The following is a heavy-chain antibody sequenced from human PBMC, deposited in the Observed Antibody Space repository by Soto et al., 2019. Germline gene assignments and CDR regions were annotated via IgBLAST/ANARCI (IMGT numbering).Heavy chain of an antibody. CDR3: SRESRYCSSGSCYFLPGIDY. J-gene: IGHJ4*02. CDR2: IIPIFGTA. V-gene: IGHV1-69*12. Sequence: QVQLVQSGAEVKKPGSSVKVSCKASGGTFSSYAISWVRQAPGQGLEWMGGIIPIFGTANYAQKLQGRVTITADESTSTAYMELSSMRSEDTAVYYFSRESRYCSSGSCYFLPGIDYWGQGTLVTVSS. CDR1: GGTFSSYA. D-gene: IGHD2-15*01.